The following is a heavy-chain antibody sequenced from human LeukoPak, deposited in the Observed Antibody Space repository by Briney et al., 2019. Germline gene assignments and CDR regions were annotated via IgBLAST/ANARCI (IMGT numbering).Heavy chain of an antibody. J-gene: IGHJ6*03. Sequence: SETLSLTCTVSGGSISSYYWSWIRQPPGKGLEWIGYIYCSGSTNYNPSLKSRVTISVDTSKNQFSLKLSSVTAADTAVYYCARGERWLQLGYMDVWGKGTTVTVSS. CDR1: GGSISSYY. CDR3: ARGERWLQLGYMDV. V-gene: IGHV4-59*01. CDR2: IYCSGST. D-gene: IGHD5-24*01.